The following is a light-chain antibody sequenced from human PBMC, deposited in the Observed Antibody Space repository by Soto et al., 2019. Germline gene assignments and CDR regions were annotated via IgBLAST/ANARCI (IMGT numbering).Light chain of an antibody. J-gene: IGLJ1*01. CDR1: SSDVGGYNS. CDR2: EVS. V-gene: IGLV2-14*01. CDR3: SSYTSTSTYV. Sequence: QSVLTLPASVSGTPGQSITISCTGTSSDVGGYNSVSWYRQHPGKAPKLMIYEVSNRPSGDSDRFSGSKSGTTASLTISGLQAEDEADYYCSSYTSTSTYVFGSGTKVTVL.